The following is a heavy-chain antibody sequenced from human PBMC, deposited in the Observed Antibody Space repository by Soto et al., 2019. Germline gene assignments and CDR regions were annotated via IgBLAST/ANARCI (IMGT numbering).Heavy chain of an antibody. D-gene: IGHD2-21*02. V-gene: IGHV1-8*01. Sequence: QVQLVQSGAEVRKPGASVKVSCKASGYTFTTYDIYWVRQATGQGLEWMGWMNPNSGNTGYAQKFQGRVTMPRNTSISTAYMELSSLTSDDTAVYYCARRTTAGSAADYWGQGTLVTVSS. J-gene: IGHJ4*02. CDR2: MNPNSGNT. CDR1: GYTFTTYD. CDR3: ARRTTAGSAADY.